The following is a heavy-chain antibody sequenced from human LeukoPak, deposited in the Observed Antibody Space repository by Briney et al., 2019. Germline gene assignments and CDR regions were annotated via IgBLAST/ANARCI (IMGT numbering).Heavy chain of an antibody. J-gene: IGHJ1*01. CDR2: ISSTGSTI. Sequence: GGSLRLSCAASGFTFSSYEMNWVRQAPGKGLEWVSYISSTGSTIYYADSVKGRFTISRDNAKNSLYLQMNSLRAEDTAMYYCAKDDDWGRFNHWGQGTLVTVSS. V-gene: IGHV3-48*03. D-gene: IGHD3-16*01. CDR1: GFTFSSYE. CDR3: AKDDDWGRFNH.